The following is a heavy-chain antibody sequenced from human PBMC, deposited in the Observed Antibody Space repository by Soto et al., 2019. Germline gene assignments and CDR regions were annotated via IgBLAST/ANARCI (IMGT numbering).Heavy chain of an antibody. D-gene: IGHD3-10*01. CDR3: VRNWRYYGGDYYYGMDA. Sequence: ITLKESGPTLVKPTQTLTLTCTFSGFSLNTGGVGVGWVRQPRGKAMEWLALVYWDDDERYRPSLRSRLNIAEDTIKNQGVLTMTNMVPEDTATYYCVRNWRYYGGDYYYGMDAWGQGTTVTVSS. CDR1: GFSLNTGGVG. V-gene: IGHV2-5*02. J-gene: IGHJ6*02. CDR2: VYWDDDE.